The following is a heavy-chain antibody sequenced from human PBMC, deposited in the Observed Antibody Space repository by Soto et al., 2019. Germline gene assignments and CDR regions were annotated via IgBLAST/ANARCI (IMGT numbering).Heavy chain of an antibody. Sequence: SETLSLTCTVSGGSISSSSYYWGWIRQPPGKGLEWIGSIYYSGSTYYNPSLKSRVTISVDTSKNQFSLKLSSVTAADTAVYYCARQGRIAVGFGVFDYWGQGTLVTVSS. CDR3: ARQGRIAVGFGVFDY. V-gene: IGHV4-39*01. J-gene: IGHJ4*02. D-gene: IGHD6-19*01. CDR1: GGSISSSSYY. CDR2: IYYSGST.